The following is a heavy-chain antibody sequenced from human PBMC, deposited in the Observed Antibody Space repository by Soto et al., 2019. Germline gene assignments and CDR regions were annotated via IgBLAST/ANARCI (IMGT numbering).Heavy chain of an antibody. CDR3: ARSRGGDGYVSYLDY. CDR1: GFSLSTSGVG. D-gene: IGHD5-12*01. V-gene: IGHV2-5*02. CDR2: IYWDDDK. Sequence: QITLKESGPTLVKPTQTLTLTCTFSGFSLSTSGVGVAWIRQPPGKALEWLAIIYWDDDKRYNPSLKSRLTNTKDTPKNQVVLTMTNVDPVDTATYYCARSRGGDGYVSYLDYWGQGTLVTVSS. J-gene: IGHJ4*02.